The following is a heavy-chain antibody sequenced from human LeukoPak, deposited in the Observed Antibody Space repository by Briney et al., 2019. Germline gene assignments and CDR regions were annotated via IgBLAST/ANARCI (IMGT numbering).Heavy chain of an antibody. J-gene: IGHJ4*02. CDR2: IIPIFGIA. CDR1: GGTFSSYA. Sequence: SVKVSCKASGGTFSSYAISWVRQAPGQGLEWMGRIIPIFGIANYAQKFQGRVTITTDESTSTAYMELSSLRSEDTAVYYCARARYFDWLNDYWGQGTLVTVSS. CDR3: ARARYFDWLNDY. V-gene: IGHV1-69*05. D-gene: IGHD3-9*01.